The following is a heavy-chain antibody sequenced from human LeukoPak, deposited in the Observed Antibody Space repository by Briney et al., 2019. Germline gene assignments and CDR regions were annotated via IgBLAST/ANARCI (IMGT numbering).Heavy chain of an antibody. CDR3: ARSGQAGSTSCYDCYYYYYMDV. Sequence: SETLSLTCTVSGGSISSYYWSWIRQPPGKGLEWIGYIYYSGSTNYNPSLKSRVTISVDTSKNQFSLKLSSVTAADTAVYYCARSGQAGSTSCYDCYYYYYMDVWGKGTTVTVSS. V-gene: IGHV4-59*01. D-gene: IGHD2-2*01. CDR1: GGSISSYY. J-gene: IGHJ6*03. CDR2: IYYSGST.